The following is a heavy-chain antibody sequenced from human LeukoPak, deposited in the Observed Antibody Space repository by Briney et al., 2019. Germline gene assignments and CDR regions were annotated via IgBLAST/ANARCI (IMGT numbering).Heavy chain of an antibody. J-gene: IGHJ6*02. Sequence: SETLSLTCAVSGDSISNSHWWSWVRQPPRKGLEWIGEIYHGGSTNFNPSLKSRVTISVDRSNNQFSLRLTSVTAADTAVYYCARGGAGVVVPAAPLSPSIMDVWGQGTTVTVSS. V-gene: IGHV4-4*02. CDR1: GDSISNSHW. CDR2: IYHGGST. D-gene: IGHD2-2*01. CDR3: ARGGAGVVVPAAPLSPSIMDV.